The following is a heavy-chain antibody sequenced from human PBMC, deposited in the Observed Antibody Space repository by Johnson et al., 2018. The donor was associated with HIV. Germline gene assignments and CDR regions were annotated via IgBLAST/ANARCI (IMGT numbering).Heavy chain of an antibody. CDR1: GFTFSNYG. J-gene: IGHJ3*02. CDR3: AGQVRAFDI. V-gene: IGHV3-30*03. D-gene: IGHD6-19*01. Sequence: QVQLVESGGGVVQPGRSLRLSCAASGFTFSNYGMHWVRQAPGKGLEWVAVISSDGSNEYYAEFVKGRFTISRDNSKHTLYLQMNSLRAEDTAVYYCAGQVRAFDIWGQGTMVTVSS. CDR2: ISSDGSNE.